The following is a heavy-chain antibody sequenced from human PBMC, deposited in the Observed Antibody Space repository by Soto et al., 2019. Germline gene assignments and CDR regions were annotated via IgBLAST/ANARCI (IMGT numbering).Heavy chain of an antibody. D-gene: IGHD3-3*01. V-gene: IGHV1-18*01. CDR3: ARDVGDTIFGVVIMRYGMDV. Sequence: ASVKVSCKAPGYTFTSYGISWVRQAPGQGLEWMGWISAYNGNTNYAQKFQGRVTMTRNTSISTAYMELSSLRSEDTAVYYCARDVGDTIFGVVIMRYGMDVWGQGTTVTVSS. CDR2: ISAYNGNT. J-gene: IGHJ6*02. CDR1: GYTFTSYG.